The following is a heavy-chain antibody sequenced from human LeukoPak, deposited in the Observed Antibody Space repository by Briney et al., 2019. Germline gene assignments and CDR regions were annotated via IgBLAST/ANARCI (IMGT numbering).Heavy chain of an antibody. V-gene: IGHV4-59*01. CDR3: ARGRSLPSWPYYYDMDV. Sequence: SETLSPPCTVPGGSIGSYYWSWVRQPPGTGMEWIGYIYYSEITNYNPSPKSRVTITVDTSKNQFSLTLSSVTAADTAVYYCARGRSLPSWPYYYDMDVWGQGTTVTVSS. J-gene: IGHJ6*02. D-gene: IGHD1-26*01. CDR1: GGSIGSYY. CDR2: IYYSEIT.